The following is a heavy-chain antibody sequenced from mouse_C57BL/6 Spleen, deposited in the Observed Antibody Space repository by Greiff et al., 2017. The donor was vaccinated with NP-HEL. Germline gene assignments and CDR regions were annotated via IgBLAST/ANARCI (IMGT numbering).Heavy chain of an antibody. Sequence: VQRVESGPGLVQPSQSLSITCTVSGFSLTSYGVHWVRQSPGKGLEWLGVIWSGGSTDYNAAFISRLSISKDNSKSQVFFKMNSLQADDTAIYYCARAPYYGSSYDYAMDYWGQGTSVTVSS. CDR1: GFSLTSYG. CDR3: ARAPYYGSSYDYAMDY. D-gene: IGHD1-1*01. V-gene: IGHV2-2*01. CDR2: IWSGGST. J-gene: IGHJ4*01.